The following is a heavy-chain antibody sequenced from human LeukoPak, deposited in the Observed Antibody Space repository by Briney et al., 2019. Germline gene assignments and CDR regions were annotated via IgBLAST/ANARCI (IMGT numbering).Heavy chain of an antibody. CDR2: MNPNSGNT. CDR1: GYTFTSYD. D-gene: IGHD2-2*01. CDR3: ARVKRVVPTAMFGGLRYYMGV. V-gene: IGHV1-8*01. Sequence: GASVKVSCKASGYTFTSYDINWVRQATGQGLEWMGWMNPNSGNTGYAQKFQGRVTMTRNTSISTAYMELSSLRSEDTAMYYCARVKRVVPTAMFGGLRYYMGVWGKGTTVTVSS. J-gene: IGHJ6*03.